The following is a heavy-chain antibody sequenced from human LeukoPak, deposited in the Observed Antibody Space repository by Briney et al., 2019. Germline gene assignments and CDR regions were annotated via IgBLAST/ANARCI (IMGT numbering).Heavy chain of an antibody. CDR3: AKDFGSYYASSGYYYGIFDY. CDR1: GFTFSSYG. Sequence: GGSLRLSCAASGFTFSSYGMHWVRQAPGKGLEWVAVISYDGSNKYYADSVKGRFTISRDNSKNTPYLQMNSLRVEDTAVYYCAKDFGSYYASSGYYYGIFDYWGQGTLVTVSS. J-gene: IGHJ4*02. V-gene: IGHV3-30*18. D-gene: IGHD3-22*01. CDR2: ISYDGSNK.